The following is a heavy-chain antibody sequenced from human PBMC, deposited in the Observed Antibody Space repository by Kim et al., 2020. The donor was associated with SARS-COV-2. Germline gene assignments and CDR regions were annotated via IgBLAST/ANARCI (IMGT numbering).Heavy chain of an antibody. D-gene: IGHD6-19*01. V-gene: IGHV3-30*18. CDR3: AKEIAVSGAGTDKNYFD. Sequence: GGSLRLSCDASGFTFSSYTMNWVRQAPGKGLEWVAVISNTGINIYYTDSVKGRFTISRDNSKNTLYLQMSSLKAEDTAVYYCAKEIAVSGAGTDKNYFD. CDR2: ISNTGINI. CDR1: GFTFSSYT. J-gene: IGHJ4*01.